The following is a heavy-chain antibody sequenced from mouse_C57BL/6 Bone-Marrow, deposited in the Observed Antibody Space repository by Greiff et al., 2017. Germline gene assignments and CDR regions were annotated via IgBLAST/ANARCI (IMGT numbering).Heavy chain of an antibody. CDR3: SRNGCPCWYFDV. CDR1: GYTFTSYT. CDR2: INPSSGYT. J-gene: IGHJ1*03. V-gene: IGHV1-4*01. D-gene: IGHD2-2*01. Sequence: VQLQQSGPELARPGASVKISCKASGYTFTSYTMHWVQQRPGQGLEWLGYINPSSGYTKYNQKIKDKDTVTADKYSSTAYMQLSSLTSEDSAGYFCSRNGCPCWYFDVWGTGTSVTVSS.